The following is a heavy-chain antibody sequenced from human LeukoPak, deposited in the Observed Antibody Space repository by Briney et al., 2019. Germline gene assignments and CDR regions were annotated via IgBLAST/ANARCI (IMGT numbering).Heavy chain of an antibody. CDR1: GFTFSSYS. V-gene: IGHV3-48*01. CDR2: ISSSSSTI. Sequence: GGSLRLSCAASGFTFSSYSMNWVRQAPGKGLEWVSYISSSSSTIYYADSVKGRFTISRDNAKNSLYLQMNSLRAEDTAVYYCATSTVVTSYYYYGMDVWGQGTTVTVSS. D-gene: IGHD4-23*01. J-gene: IGHJ6*02. CDR3: ATSTVVTSYYYYGMDV.